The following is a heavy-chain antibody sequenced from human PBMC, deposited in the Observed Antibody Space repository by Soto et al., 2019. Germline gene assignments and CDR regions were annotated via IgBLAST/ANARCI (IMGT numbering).Heavy chain of an antibody. J-gene: IGHJ3*02. CDR3: AKATATGGGAFDI. CDR1: GYSFSNYW. D-gene: IGHD2-8*02. CDR2: ILVGGST. V-gene: IGHV3-23*01. Sequence: PGESLKISCKGSGYSFSNYWIGWVRQAPGKGLEWVSTILVGGSTHYEDSVKGRFTISRDTSKNTVYLQMNSLTAGDTAMYYCAKATATGGGAFDICGQGTMVTVSS.